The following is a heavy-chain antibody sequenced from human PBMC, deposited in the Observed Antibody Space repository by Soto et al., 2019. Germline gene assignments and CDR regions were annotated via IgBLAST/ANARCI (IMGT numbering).Heavy chain of an antibody. D-gene: IGHD4-17*01. V-gene: IGHV3-48*01. CDR3: ARFVRDYGEDYFDY. J-gene: IGHJ4*02. Sequence: EVQLVESGGGLVQPGGSLRLSCAASGFTFSSYSMNWVRQAPGKGLEWVSYISSSSSTIYYADSVKGRFTISRDNAKNSLYLQMNSLRAEDTAVYYCARFVRDYGEDYFDYWGQGTLVTVSS. CDR2: ISSSSSTI. CDR1: GFTFSSYS.